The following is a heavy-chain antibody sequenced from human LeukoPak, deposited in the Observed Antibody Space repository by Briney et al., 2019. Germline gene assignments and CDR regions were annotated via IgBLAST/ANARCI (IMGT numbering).Heavy chain of an antibody. Sequence: GGSLRLSCAASGFTFSNYDMHWVRQATGRGLEWVSSIGTAADTYYTGSVKGRFTIPRENAKNSLYFQMNSLMAGDTAVDYWARGPIVGITETKGDFDYWGQGILVTVSS. D-gene: IGHD1-7*01. CDR3: ARGPIVGITETKGDFDY. V-gene: IGHV3-13*01. CDR2: IGTAADT. CDR1: GFTFSNYD. J-gene: IGHJ4*02.